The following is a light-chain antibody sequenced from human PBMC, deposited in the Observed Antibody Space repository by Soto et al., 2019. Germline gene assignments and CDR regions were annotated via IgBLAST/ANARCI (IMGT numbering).Light chain of an antibody. CDR1: SSDVGGYNY. Sequence: QPALAQPASVSRSPGQSITISCTGTSSDVGGYNYVSWYQQHPGKAPKLMIYEVSNRPSGVSNRFSGSKSGNTASLTISGLQAEDEADYYCSSYTSSSTVFGTGT. CDR3: SSYTSSSTV. CDR2: EVS. J-gene: IGLJ1*01. V-gene: IGLV2-14*01.